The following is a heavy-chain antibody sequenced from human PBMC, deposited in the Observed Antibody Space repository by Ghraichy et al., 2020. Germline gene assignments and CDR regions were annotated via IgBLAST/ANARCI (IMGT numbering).Heavy chain of an antibody. D-gene: IGHD1-26*01. CDR2: IIPILGIA. Sequence: SVKVSCKASGGTFSSYAISWVRQAPGQGLEWMGRIIPILGIANYAQKFQGRVTITADKSTSTAYMELSSLRSEDTAVYYCARESFGEWELRPIDYWGQGTLVTVSS. V-gene: IGHV1-69*04. J-gene: IGHJ4*02. CDR1: GGTFSSYA. CDR3: ARESFGEWELRPIDY.